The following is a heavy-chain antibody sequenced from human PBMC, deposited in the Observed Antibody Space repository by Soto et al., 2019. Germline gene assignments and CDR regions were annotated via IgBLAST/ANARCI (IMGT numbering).Heavy chain of an antibody. J-gene: IGHJ4*02. CDR3: AKDRTIFGVDTNFDY. V-gene: IGHV3-23*01. CDR2: ISGSGVGT. Sequence: GWSLRRACASSVCALSSYAMRWRRQAPGNNLQWVSAISGSGVGTTYTYCVKGRFTITRDNSKNTLYLQMNSLRAENTAVYSCAKDRTIFGVDTNFDYWRQGTLVTVYS. D-gene: IGHD3-3*01. CDR1: VCALSSYA.